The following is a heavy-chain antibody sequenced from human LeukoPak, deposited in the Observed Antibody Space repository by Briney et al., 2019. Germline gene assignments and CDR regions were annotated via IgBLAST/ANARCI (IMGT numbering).Heavy chain of an antibody. J-gene: IGHJ6*02. CDR2: IYPGDSDT. Sequence: GESLKISCKGSGYSFTSYWIGWVRQMPGKGLECMGIIYPGDSDTRYSPSFQGQVTISADKSISTAYLQWSSLKASDTAMYYCARHTPTTVTPRHYYYYGMDVWGQGTTVTVSS. CDR1: GYSFTSYW. V-gene: IGHV5-51*01. CDR3: ARHTPTTVTPRHYYYYGMDV. D-gene: IGHD4-11*01.